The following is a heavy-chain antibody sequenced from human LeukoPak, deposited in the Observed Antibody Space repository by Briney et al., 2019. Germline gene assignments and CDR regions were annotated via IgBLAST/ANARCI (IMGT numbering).Heavy chain of an antibody. D-gene: IGHD6-19*01. Sequence: AGGSLRLSCAASGFTFSDYYMSWIRQAPGKGLEWVSYISSSGSTIYYADSVKGRFTISRDNSNNTLYLQMNSLRVEDTAVYYCAKSRVAVAAPRNWFDPWGQGTLVTVSS. J-gene: IGHJ5*02. V-gene: IGHV3-11*01. CDR3: AKSRVAVAAPRNWFDP. CDR2: ISSSGSTI. CDR1: GFTFSDYY.